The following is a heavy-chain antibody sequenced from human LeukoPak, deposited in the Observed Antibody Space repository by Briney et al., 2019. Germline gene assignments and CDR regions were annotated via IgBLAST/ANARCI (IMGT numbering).Heavy chain of an antibody. D-gene: IGHD7-27*01. J-gene: IGHJ4*02. CDR2: MNPKSGNT. V-gene: IGHV1-8*02. Sequence: GASVKVSCKASGGTFSRYAISWVRQAPGQGLEWMGWMNPKSGNTGSAQRFQGRVTLTRDTSISTAYMELSSLRSEDTAVYYCARVWGSIDYWGQGTLVTVSS. CDR1: GGTFSRYA. CDR3: ARVWGSIDY.